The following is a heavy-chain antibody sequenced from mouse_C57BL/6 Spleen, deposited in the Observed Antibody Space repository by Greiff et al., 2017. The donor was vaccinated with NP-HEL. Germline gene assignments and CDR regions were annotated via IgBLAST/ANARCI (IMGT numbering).Heavy chain of an antibody. J-gene: IGHJ4*01. CDR2: INPSTGGT. V-gene: IGHV1-42*01. CDR1: GYSFTGYY. CDR3: ARFRGHYYAMDD. Sequence: VQLQQSGPELVKPGASVKISCKASGYSFTGYYMNWVKQSPEKSLEWIGEINPSTGGTTYNQKFKAKATLTVDKSSSTAYMQLKSLTSEDSAVYYCARFRGHYYAMDDWGQGTSVTVSS.